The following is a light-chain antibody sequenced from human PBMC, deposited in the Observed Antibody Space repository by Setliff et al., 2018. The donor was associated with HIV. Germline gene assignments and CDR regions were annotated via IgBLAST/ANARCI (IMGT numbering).Light chain of an antibody. CDR3: SSHRSSSYV. J-gene: IGLJ1*01. Sequence: QSALTQLTSVSGSPGQSITISCTGTSSDVGRYNRVSWYQQPPGTAPKLMIYEVTNRPSGVPDRFSGSKSGSTASLTISGLQAEDEGDYYCSSHRSSSYVFGTGTKVTVL. V-gene: IGLV2-18*02. CDR2: EVT. CDR1: SSDVGRYNR.